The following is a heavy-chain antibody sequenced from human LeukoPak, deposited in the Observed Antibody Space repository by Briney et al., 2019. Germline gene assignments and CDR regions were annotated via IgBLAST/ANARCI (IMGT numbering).Heavy chain of an antibody. Sequence: GGSLRLSCAASGFTFSSYSMNWVRQAPGKGLEWVSSISSSSSYIYYADSVKGRFTISRDNAKNSLYLQMNSLRAEDTAVYYCARVGLTTAAGTYDYWGQGTLVTVSS. V-gene: IGHV3-21*01. CDR1: GFTFSSYS. CDR3: ARVGLTTAAGTYDY. D-gene: IGHD6-13*01. CDR2: ISSSSSYI. J-gene: IGHJ4*02.